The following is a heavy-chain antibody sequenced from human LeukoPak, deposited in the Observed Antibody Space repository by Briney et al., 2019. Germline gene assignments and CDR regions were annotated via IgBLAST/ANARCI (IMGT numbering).Heavy chain of an antibody. CDR2: ISAYNGNT. J-gene: IGHJ4*02. CDR3: ARDPWVTATLYYFDY. D-gene: IGHD2-21*02. CDR1: GYTFTSYG. V-gene: IGHV1-18*01. Sequence: AASVKVSCKASGYTFTSYGISWVRQAPGQGLEWMGWISAYNGNTNYAQKLQGRVTMTTDTSTSTAYMELSSLRSDDTAVYYCARDPWVTATLYYFDYWGQGTLVTVSS.